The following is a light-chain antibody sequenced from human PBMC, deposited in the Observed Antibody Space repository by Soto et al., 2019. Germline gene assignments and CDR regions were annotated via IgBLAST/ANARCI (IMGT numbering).Light chain of an antibody. CDR2: GAS. Sequence: EIVLTQSPGTLSLSPGERATLSCGASQSVSSSYLAWYQQKPGQAPRLPIYGASSRATGIPDRFSGSGSGTDFTLTISRLEPEDFAVYYCQQYGSSPFGGGTKVEIK. J-gene: IGKJ4*01. CDR3: QQYGSSP. CDR1: QSVSSSY. V-gene: IGKV3-20*01.